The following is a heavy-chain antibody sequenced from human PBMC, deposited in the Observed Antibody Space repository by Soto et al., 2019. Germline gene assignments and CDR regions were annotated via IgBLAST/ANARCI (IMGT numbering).Heavy chain of an antibody. CDR1: GFTFSNYA. D-gene: IGHD3-10*01. V-gene: IGHV3-23*01. Sequence: WSLRLSCTASGFTFSNYAINWVRLAPGKRLEWVSSVIGSGVNVFYADSVKGRFTISRDNSKNTVYVEMNSLRADDTAEYFCAKGSAFECKGAICYPFDHWGRGTLVTVSS. CDR3: AKGSAFECKGAICYPFDH. J-gene: IGHJ4*02. CDR2: VIGSGVNV.